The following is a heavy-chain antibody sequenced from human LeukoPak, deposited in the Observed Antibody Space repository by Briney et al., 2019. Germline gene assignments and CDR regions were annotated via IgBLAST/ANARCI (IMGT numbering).Heavy chain of an antibody. CDR3: AKDGPEGDRPQGYFDS. J-gene: IGHJ4*02. V-gene: IGHV3-23*01. CDR2: MSASGGNT. CDR1: GFTFSSFA. Sequence: PGGSLRLSCAASGFTFSSFAMTWVRQAPGKGLEWVSAMSASGGNTYYADSVRGRFTISRDNSKNTLYLQMHSLRGEDTAAYFCAKDGPEGDRPQGYFDSWGQGTLVTVSS. D-gene: IGHD2-21*02.